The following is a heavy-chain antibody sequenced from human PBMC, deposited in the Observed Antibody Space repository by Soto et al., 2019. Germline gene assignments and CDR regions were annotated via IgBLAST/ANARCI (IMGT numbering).Heavy chain of an antibody. CDR2: IRANGLTT. J-gene: IGHJ4*02. CDR3: VKDSHSRPIKMLDY. CDR1: GFTFSSFA. D-gene: IGHD5-12*01. V-gene: IGHV3-64D*06. Sequence: PXGSLRLSCSASGFTFSSFAMHWVRQAPGKGLDYVSGIRANGLTTYDADSVKDRFTISRDNSKNTLYLQMTSLRPEDTAVYYCVKDSHSRPIKMLDYWGQGTLVTVSS.